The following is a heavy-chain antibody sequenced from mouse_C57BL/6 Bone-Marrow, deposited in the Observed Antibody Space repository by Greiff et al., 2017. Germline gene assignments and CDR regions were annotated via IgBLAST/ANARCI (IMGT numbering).Heavy chain of an antibody. Sequence: EVQGVESGGGLVKPGGSLKLSCAASGFTFSSYAMSWVRQTPEKRLEWVATISDGGSYTYYPDNVQGRFTISRDTAKNNLYLQLSHLKSEDTAMYYCASLTTVVGYYAMDYWGQGTSVTVAS. V-gene: IGHV5-4*01. CDR2: ISDGGSYT. CDR3: ASLTTVVGYYAMDY. CDR1: GFTFSSYA. J-gene: IGHJ4*01. D-gene: IGHD1-1*01.